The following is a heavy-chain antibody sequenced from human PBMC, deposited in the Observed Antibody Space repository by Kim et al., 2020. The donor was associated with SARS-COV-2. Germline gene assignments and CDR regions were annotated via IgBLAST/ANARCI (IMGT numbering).Heavy chain of an antibody. D-gene: IGHD1-26*01. CDR3: AKDLGSIGVGATLST. Sequence: GGSLRLSCGASGFTFSNHAMSWVRQAPGKGLEWLSFISSSGEKTNYAGSVKVRFTISRDSSKNMVYLQMNNLGADDTAIYYFAKDLGSIGVGATLSTWG. CDR1: GFTFSNHA. V-gene: IGHV3-23*01. J-gene: IGHJ1*01. CDR2: ISSSGEKT.